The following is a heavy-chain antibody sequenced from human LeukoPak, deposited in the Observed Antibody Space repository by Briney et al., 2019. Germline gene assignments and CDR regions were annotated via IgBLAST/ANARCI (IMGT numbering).Heavy chain of an antibody. J-gene: IGHJ5*02. D-gene: IGHD6-13*01. V-gene: IGHV4-4*02. Sequence: SETLCLTCSVSGGSISSSNWWSWVRPPPGKGLEWIGEIYHSGSTNYNTSLKSRVTISVDKSKNQFSLKLSSVTAADTAVDYCARVNIAAAANWFDPWGQGTLVTVSS. CDR1: GGSISSSNW. CDR2: IYHSGST. CDR3: ARVNIAAAANWFDP.